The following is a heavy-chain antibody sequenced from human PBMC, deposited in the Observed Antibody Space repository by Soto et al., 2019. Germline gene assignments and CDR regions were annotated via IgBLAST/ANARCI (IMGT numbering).Heavy chain of an antibody. CDR3: ARDPQGSYCYIDY. CDR1: GFTFSSYA. J-gene: IGHJ4*02. Sequence: GGSLRLSCAASGFTFSSYAIHWVRQAPGKGLEWVTIISKDGNSKHYADSVKGRFTISRDNSKNTLFLQMNSLRAEDTAVYYCARDPQGSYCYIDYWGQGTPVTVSS. D-gene: IGHD3-10*01. V-gene: IGHV3-30-3*01. CDR2: ISKDGNSK.